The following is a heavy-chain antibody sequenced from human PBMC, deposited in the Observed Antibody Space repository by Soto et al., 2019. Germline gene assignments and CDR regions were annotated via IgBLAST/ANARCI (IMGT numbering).Heavy chain of an antibody. CDR3: ARIAVAGVLNFDY. D-gene: IGHD6-19*01. V-gene: IGHV3-30*03. CDR2: ISYDGSNK. CDR1: GFTFSSYG. J-gene: IGHJ4*02. Sequence: GGSLRLSCAASGFTFSSYGMHWVRQAPGKGLEWVAVISYDGSNKYYADSVKGRFTISRDNSKNTLYLQMNSLGAEDTAVYYCARIAVAGVLNFDYWGQGTLVTAPQ.